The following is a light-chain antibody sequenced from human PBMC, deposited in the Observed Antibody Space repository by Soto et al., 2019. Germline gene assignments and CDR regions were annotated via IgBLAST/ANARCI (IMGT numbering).Light chain of an antibody. CDR2: DVR. J-gene: IGLJ3*02. V-gene: IGLV2-14*03. Sequence: QSAVTQPASVSGSPGQSITISCTGTSSDVGGYNYVSWYQQHPDKAPKLLIFDVRSRPSGISNRFSGSKSGNTASLTISGLQAADGDDYYCSSYTTRGALVFGGGTKLTVL. CDR1: SSDVGGYNY. CDR3: SSYTTRGALV.